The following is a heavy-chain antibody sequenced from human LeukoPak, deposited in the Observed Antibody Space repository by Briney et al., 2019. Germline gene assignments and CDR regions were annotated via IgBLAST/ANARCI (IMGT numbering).Heavy chain of an antibody. CDR1: GFTFSSYD. CDR2: IGTAGDT. J-gene: IGHJ3*02. V-gene: IGHV3-13*01. CDR3: ARVLAAVRGGDDAFDI. Sequence: PGGSLRLSCAASGFTFSSYDMHWVRQATGKGLEWVSAIGTAGDTYYPGSVKGRFTISRENAKNSLYLQMNSLRAGDTAVYYCARVLAAVRGGDDAFDIWGQGTMVTVSS. D-gene: IGHD6-13*01.